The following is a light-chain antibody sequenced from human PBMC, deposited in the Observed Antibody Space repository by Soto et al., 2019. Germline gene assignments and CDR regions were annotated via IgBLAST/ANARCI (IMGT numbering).Light chain of an antibody. CDR1: QSISSN. CDR3: QRYNNWPPWT. CDR2: GAS. Sequence: ERVMTQYPATLSVSPGERATRSCRASQSISSNLAGYQQKPGQAPRLLIYGASTRAKGIPARFSGIVSGPEFTLTVSSLQSEDFAANYCQRYNNWPPWTFGQETKVDIK. V-gene: IGKV3-15*01. J-gene: IGKJ1*01.